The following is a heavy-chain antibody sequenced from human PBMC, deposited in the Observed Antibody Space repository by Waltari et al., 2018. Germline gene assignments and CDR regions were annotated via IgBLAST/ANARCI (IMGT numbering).Heavy chain of an antibody. Sequence: QVQLQESGPGLVKPSETLSLTCPVSGGSISRHYWSWIRHPPGKGLEWIGYIYYSGSTNYNPSLKSRVTISVDTSKNQFSLKLSSVTAADTAVYYCARSPVGVAAARNYFDYWGQGTLVTVSS. CDR1: GGSISRHY. CDR3: ARSPVGVAAARNYFDY. V-gene: IGHV4-59*11. J-gene: IGHJ4*02. D-gene: IGHD6-13*01. CDR2: IYYSGST.